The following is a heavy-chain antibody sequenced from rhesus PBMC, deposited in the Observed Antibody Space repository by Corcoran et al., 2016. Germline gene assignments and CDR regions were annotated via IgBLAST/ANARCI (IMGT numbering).Heavy chain of an antibody. Sequence: QVQLQESGPGLVKPSETLSLACAVSGDSFRRYRWSCIRQPPGEGLAWIGGIAGVNGNTNYNPSLKGRVTISKDTSKSQVSLKLTSVTAADTAVYFCARAAGGANGPFFDYWGQGVLVTVSS. CDR2: IAGVNGNT. CDR3: ARAAGGANGPFFDY. D-gene: IGHD1-44*02. V-gene: IGHV4-80*01. CDR1: GDSFRRYR. J-gene: IGHJ4*01.